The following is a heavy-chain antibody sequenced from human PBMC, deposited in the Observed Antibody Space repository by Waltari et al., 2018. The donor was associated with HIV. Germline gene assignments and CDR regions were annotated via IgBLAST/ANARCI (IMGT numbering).Heavy chain of an antibody. CDR1: ELAFSNYA. V-gene: IGHV3-23*01. J-gene: IGHJ5*02. D-gene: IGHD2-2*02. CDR3: AIPGSGLYPTPLDL. CDR2: ISKSGDRT. Sequence: EVQVLESGGTLVQPWGSLLVSCAAYELAFSNYAVSWVRQAAGQGLEWVSAISKSGDRTYYADSVRGRFTISRDNSKNTLSLQMNSLRVEDTAVYYCAIPGSGLYPTPLDLWGQGTLVTVSS.